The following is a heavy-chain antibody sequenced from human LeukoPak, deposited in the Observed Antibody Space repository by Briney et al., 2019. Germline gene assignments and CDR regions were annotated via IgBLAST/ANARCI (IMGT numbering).Heavy chain of an antibody. J-gene: IGHJ6*03. V-gene: IGHV5-51*01. Sequence: GESLKISCKGSGYSFTSYWIGWVRQMPGKGLEWMGIIYPGDSDTRYSPSFQGQVTISADKSISTAYLQWSSLKASDTAMYYCARHATFSGYPSLYYMDVWGKGTTVTVSS. CDR3: ARHATFSGYPSLYYMDV. CDR1: GYSFTSYW. D-gene: IGHD3-22*01. CDR2: IYPGDSDT.